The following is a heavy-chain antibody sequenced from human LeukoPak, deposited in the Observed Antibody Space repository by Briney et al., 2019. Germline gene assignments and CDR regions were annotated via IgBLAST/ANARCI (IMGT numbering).Heavy chain of an antibody. CDR2: IYHSGIT. Sequence: PSETLSLTCAVSGYSISSGYYWGWIRQSPGKGLEWIGIIYHSGITYYKPSLKSRVSISVDTSKNQFSLNLSSVPPGDTAVYYCARAAFHYYYYMDVWGKGTTVTVSS. V-gene: IGHV4-38-2*01. D-gene: IGHD6-13*01. J-gene: IGHJ6*03. CDR3: ARAAFHYYYYMDV. CDR1: GYSISSGYY.